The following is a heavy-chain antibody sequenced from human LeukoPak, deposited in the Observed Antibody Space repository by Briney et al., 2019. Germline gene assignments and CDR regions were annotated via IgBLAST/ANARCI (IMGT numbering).Heavy chain of an antibody. CDR2: IYYSGST. Sequence: SETLSLTCTVSGGSISSYYWSWIRQPPGKGLEWIGYIYYSGSTNFNPSLKSRVTISVDTSKNQFSLKLSSVTAADTALYYCARGFTLFDPWGQGTLVTVSS. D-gene: IGHD2/OR15-2a*01. CDR1: GGSISSYY. J-gene: IGHJ5*02. V-gene: IGHV4-59*01. CDR3: ARGFTLFDP.